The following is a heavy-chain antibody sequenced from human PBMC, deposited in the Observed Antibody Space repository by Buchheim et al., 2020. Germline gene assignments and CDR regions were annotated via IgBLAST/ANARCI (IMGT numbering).Heavy chain of an antibody. J-gene: IGHJ4*02. CDR3: ATYYYGSESYYNVDY. CDR2: INHSGST. V-gene: IGHV4-34*01. CDR1: GGSFSGYY. Sequence: QVQLQQWGAGLLKPSETLSLTCAVYGGSFSGYYWSWIRQPPGKGLEWIGEINHSGSTNYNPSLKSRVTISVDTSKNQFSLKLSSVTAADTAVYYCATYYYGSESYYNVDYWGQGTL. D-gene: IGHD3-10*01.